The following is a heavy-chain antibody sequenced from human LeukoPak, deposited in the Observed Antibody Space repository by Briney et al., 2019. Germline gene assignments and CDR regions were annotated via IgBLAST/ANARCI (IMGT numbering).Heavy chain of an antibody. D-gene: IGHD3-16*01. CDR3: AKDRATRRWGTQEFDY. V-gene: IGHV3-23*01. CDR1: GFTFSNYA. CDR2: ISGSGGST. J-gene: IGHJ4*02. Sequence: GGSLRLSCAASGFTFSNYAVSWVRQAPGKGLEWVSAISGSGGSTYYADSVKGRFTISRDNSKNTLYLQMNSLRAEDTAVYYCAKDRATRRWGTQEFDYWGQGTLVTVSS.